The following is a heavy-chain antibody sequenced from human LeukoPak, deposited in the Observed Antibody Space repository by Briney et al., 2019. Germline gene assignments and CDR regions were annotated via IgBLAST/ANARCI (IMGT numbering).Heavy chain of an antibody. D-gene: IGHD3-22*01. CDR3: ARLSSYYYDSSLDP. V-gene: IGHV4-34*01. Sequence: SETLSLTCAVYGGSFSGYYWGWIRQPPGKGLEWIGEINHSGSTNYNPSLKSRVTISVDTSKNQFSLKLSSVTAADTAVYYCARLSSYYYDSSLDPWGQGTLVTVSS. CDR2: INHSGST. J-gene: IGHJ5*02. CDR1: GGSFSGYY.